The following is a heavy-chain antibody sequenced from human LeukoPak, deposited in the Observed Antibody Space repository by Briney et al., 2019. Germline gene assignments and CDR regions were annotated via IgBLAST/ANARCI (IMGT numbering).Heavy chain of an antibody. CDR2: IYYSGST. D-gene: IGHD6-13*01. CDR3: ARKEGGQLVNTRRWFDP. Sequence: SETLSLTCTVSGGSISSSSYYWGWIRQPPGKGLEWIGSIYYSGSTYYNPSLKSRVTISVDTSKNQFSLKLRSVTAADTAVYYCARKEGGQLVNTRRWFDPWGQGTLVTVSS. CDR1: GGSISSSSYY. J-gene: IGHJ5*02. V-gene: IGHV4-39*07.